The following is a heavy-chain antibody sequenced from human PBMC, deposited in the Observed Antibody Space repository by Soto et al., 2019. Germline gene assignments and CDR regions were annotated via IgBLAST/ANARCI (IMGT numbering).Heavy chain of an antibody. V-gene: IGHV4-30-2*01. D-gene: IGHD5-12*01. CDR3: AAGGGLPRYY. Sequence: QLQLQESGSGLVKPSQTLSLTCAVSGGSISSGGYSWSWIRQPPGKGLEWIGYIYHSGSTYYNPSLRSRVTIAVDRAKSQFSLKLSSVTAADTAVYYCAAGGGLPRYYWGQGTLVTVSS. J-gene: IGHJ4*02. CDR2: IYHSGST. CDR1: GGSISSGGYS.